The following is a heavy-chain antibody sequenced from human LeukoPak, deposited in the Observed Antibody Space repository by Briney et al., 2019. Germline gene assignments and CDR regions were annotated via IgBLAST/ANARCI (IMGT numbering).Heavy chain of an antibody. J-gene: IGHJ4*02. CDR1: GGSISSSSYY. D-gene: IGHD6-13*01. CDR3: ARGGGSSRYYFDY. Sequence: SETLSLTCTVSGGSISSSSYYWGWIRQPPGKGLEWIRSIYYSGSTYYNPSLKSRVTMSVDTSKNQFSLKLSSVTAADTAVYYCARGGGSSRYYFDYWGQGTLVTVSS. V-gene: IGHV4-39*07. CDR2: IYYSGST.